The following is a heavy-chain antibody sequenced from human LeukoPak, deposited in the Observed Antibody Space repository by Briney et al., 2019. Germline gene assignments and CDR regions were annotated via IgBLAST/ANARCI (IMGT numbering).Heavy chain of an antibody. Sequence: SETLSLTCTVSGYSISSGYYWGWIRQPPGKGLEWIGSIYHSGSTYYNPSLKSRVTISVDTSKNQFSLKLSSVTAADTAVYYCARARGSGSYHKFDYWGQGTLVTVSS. J-gene: IGHJ4*02. CDR2: IYHSGST. CDR1: GYSISSGYY. CDR3: ARARGSGSYHKFDY. V-gene: IGHV4-38-2*02. D-gene: IGHD1-26*01.